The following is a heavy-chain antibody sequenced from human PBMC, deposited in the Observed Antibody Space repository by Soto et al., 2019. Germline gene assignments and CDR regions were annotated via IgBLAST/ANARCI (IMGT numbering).Heavy chain of an antibody. J-gene: IGHJ4*02. V-gene: IGHV1-3*01. CDR1: GYTFTSYA. CDR2: INAGNGNT. CDR3: ARAQRLWFGELLWSPFDY. D-gene: IGHD3-10*01. Sequence: ASVKVSCKASGYTFTSYAMHWVRQAPGQRLEWMGWINAGNGNTKYSQKFQGRVTITRDTSASTAYMELSSLRSEDTAVYYCARAQRLWFGELLWSPFDYWGQGTLVTVS.